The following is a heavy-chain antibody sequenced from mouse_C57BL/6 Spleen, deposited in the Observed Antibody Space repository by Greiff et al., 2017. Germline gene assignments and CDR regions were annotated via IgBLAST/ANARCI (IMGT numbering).Heavy chain of an antibody. D-gene: IGHD1-1*01. Sequence: VQLQQPGAELVKPGASVKLSCKASGYTFTSYWMQWVKQRPGQGLEWIGEIDPSDSYTNYNQKFKGKATLTVDTSSSTAYMQLSSLTSEDSAVYYCAKGTVANYFDYWGQGTTLTVSS. J-gene: IGHJ2*01. CDR3: AKGTVANYFDY. CDR1: GYTFTSYW. CDR2: IDPSDSYT. V-gene: IGHV1-50*01.